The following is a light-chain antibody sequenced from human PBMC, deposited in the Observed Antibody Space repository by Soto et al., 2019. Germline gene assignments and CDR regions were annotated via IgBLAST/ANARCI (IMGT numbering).Light chain of an antibody. CDR2: AAS. Sequence: DIQMTQSPSSLSASLGDRVTITCRASQSVNRYLNWYQQQPGTAPKVLIYAASSLQSGVPSRFSGNGSGTDFTLTITSLQPEDFATYFCQQTYRPSYTFAQGTRLEIK. CDR3: QQTYRPSYT. V-gene: IGKV1-39*01. CDR1: QSVNRY. J-gene: IGKJ2*01.